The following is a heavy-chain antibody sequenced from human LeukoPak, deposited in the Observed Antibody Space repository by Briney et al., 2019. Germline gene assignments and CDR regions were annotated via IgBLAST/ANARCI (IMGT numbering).Heavy chain of an antibody. CDR2: IYPGDSDT. D-gene: IGHD4-17*01. CDR3: ARPGHEEYGDYVTVY. J-gene: IGHJ4*02. CDR1: GYSFTSYW. Sequence: PGESLKISCKGSGYSFTSYWIGWVRQMPGKGLEWMGIIYPGDSDTRYSPSFQGQVTISADKSISTAYLQWSSLKASDTAMYYCARPGHEEYGDYVTVYWGQGTLVTVSS. V-gene: IGHV5-51*01.